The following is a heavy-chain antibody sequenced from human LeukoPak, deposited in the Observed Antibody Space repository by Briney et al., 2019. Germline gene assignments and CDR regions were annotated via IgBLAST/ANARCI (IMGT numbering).Heavy chain of an antibody. D-gene: IGHD1-26*01. V-gene: IGHV4-34*01. CDR3: ARATRSALGY. J-gene: IGHJ4*02. CDR2: INHSGST. Sequence: SETLSLTCAVYGGSFSGYYWSWIRQPPGKGLEWIGEINHSGSTNYNPSLKGRVTISVDTSKNQFSLKLSSVTAADTAVYYCARATRSALGYWGQGTLVTVSS. CDR1: GGSFSGYY.